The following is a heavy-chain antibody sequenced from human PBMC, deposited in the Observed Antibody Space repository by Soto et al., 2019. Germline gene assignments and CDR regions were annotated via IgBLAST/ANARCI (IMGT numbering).Heavy chain of an antibody. D-gene: IGHD6-6*01. J-gene: IGHJ4*02. V-gene: IGHV1-2*02. CDR1: GYTFTGFF. CDR2: INPNTGGT. CDR3: AREGIEARIPSD. Sequence: ASVKVSCKASGYTFTGFFLHWVRQAPGQGLEWLGWINPNTGGTNYAQDFQGRITMTRDTSISTAYLELTSLRSDDTAVYYCAREGIEARIPSDWGQGTLVTDSS.